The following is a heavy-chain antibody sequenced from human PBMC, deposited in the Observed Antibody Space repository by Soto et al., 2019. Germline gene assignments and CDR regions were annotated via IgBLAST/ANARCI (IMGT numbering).Heavy chain of an antibody. D-gene: IGHD4-4*01. V-gene: IGHV1-46*01. CDR1: GYTFTNYY. CDR3: ARDLAGLTTVLYFYGMDV. Sequence: ASVKVSCKASGYTFTNYYIYGVRQAPGQGLEWMGIINSGGGSTSYAQKFQGRVTMTRDTSTSTVYMELSSLRSEDTAVYYCARDLAGLTTVLYFYGMDVWGQGTTVTVSS. CDR2: INSGGGST. J-gene: IGHJ6*02.